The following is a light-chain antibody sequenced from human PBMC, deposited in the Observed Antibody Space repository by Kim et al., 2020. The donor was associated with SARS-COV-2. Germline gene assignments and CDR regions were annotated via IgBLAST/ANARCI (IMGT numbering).Light chain of an antibody. Sequence: VSPGQTASITCSGDKLGDKYTCWYQQKPGQSPVLVIYQDTKRPSGIPERFSGSSSGNTATLTISGTQAVDEADYYCQAWDSSTPYVFGTGTKVTVL. J-gene: IGLJ1*01. CDR1: KLGDKY. CDR3: QAWDSSTPYV. V-gene: IGLV3-1*01. CDR2: QDT.